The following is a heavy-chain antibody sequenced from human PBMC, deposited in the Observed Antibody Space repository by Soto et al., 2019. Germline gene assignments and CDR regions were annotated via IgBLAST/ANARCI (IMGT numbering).Heavy chain of an antibody. Sequence: SETLSLTCTASGGSISSYYWSWIRQPPGKGLEWIGYIYYSGSTNYNPSLKSRVTISVDTSKNQFSLKLSSVTAADTAVYYCARGGDTAMATANWFDPWGQGTLVTVSS. V-gene: IGHV4-59*01. D-gene: IGHD5-18*01. CDR2: IYYSGST. J-gene: IGHJ5*02. CDR3: ARGGDTAMATANWFDP. CDR1: GGSISSYY.